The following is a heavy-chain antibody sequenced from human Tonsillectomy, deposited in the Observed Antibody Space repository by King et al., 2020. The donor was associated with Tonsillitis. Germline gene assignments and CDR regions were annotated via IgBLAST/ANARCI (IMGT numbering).Heavy chain of an antibody. Sequence: VQLVESGGGLVQPGGSLRLSCSASGFTFSSYVMHWVRQAPGKGLEYVSAISSNGGSTYYGDSVKGRFTISRDNSKNTLYLQMSSLRAEDTAVYYCVKASDWLSQNRGAAAFDIWGQGTMVTVSS. D-gene: IGHD3-22*01. CDR1: GFTFSSYV. J-gene: IGHJ3*02. CDR2: ISSNGGST. CDR3: VKASDWLSQNRGAAAFDI. V-gene: IGHV3-64D*06.